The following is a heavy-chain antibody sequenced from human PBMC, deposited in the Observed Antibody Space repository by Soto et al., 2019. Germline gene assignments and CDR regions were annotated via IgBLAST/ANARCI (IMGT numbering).Heavy chain of an antibody. D-gene: IGHD6-19*01. Sequence: EVQLVESGGGLVQPGGSLRLSCAASGFTFSGYSMFWVRQAPGTGLEYVSAINTNGVNTFYAKSVKGRFTISRDNSKNTMYLQMGSLRAEDMAVYYCARGRVEDSSGWATSFDYWGQGPLVTVSS. J-gene: IGHJ4*02. V-gene: IGHV3-64*01. CDR1: GFTFSGYS. CDR2: INTNGVNT. CDR3: ARGRVEDSSGWATSFDY.